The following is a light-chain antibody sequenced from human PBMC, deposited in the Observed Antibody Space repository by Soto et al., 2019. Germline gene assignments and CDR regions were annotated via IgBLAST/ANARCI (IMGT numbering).Light chain of an antibody. V-gene: IGLV2-14*03. J-gene: IGLJ2*01. Sequence: QSVLTQPASVSGFPGQSINISCTGSSSDIGVHSFVSWYQQHPTMVPKLIIYNVYRRPSGVSGRFSASKAGNTASLTISGLQDDDEDNYYCSAYTSAATLFGGGTKLTVL. CDR1: SSDIGVHSF. CDR2: NVY. CDR3: SAYTSAATL.